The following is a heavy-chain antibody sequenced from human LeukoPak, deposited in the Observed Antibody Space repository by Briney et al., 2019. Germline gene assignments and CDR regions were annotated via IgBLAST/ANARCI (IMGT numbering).Heavy chain of an antibody. CDR3: ARRNWGSTFDY. V-gene: IGHV3-23*01. J-gene: IGHJ4*02. CDR1: GFTFSSYG. CDR2: ISGSGGST. D-gene: IGHD7-27*01. Sequence: GGSLRLSCAVSGFTFSSYGMSWVRQAPGKGLEWVSAISGSGGSTYYADSVKGRFTISRDNSKNTLYLQMNSLRAEDTAVYYCARRNWGSTFDYWGQGTLVTVSS.